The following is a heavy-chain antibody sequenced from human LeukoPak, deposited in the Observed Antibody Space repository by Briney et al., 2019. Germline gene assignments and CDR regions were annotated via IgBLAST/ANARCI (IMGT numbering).Heavy chain of an antibody. V-gene: IGHV1-69*01. CDR2: IIPIFGTA. Sequence: SVKVSCKASGGTFSSYAISWVRQAPGQGLEWMGGIIPIFGTANYAQKFQGRVTITADESTSTAYMELSRLRSDDTAVYYCARQKGGPHFDYWGQGTLVTVSS. CDR3: ARQKGGPHFDY. D-gene: IGHD2-15*01. CDR1: GGTFSSYA. J-gene: IGHJ4*02.